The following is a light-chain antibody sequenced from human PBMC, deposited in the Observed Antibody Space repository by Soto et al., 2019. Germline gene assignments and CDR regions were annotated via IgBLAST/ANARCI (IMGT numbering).Light chain of an antibody. Sequence: QSVLTQPPSVSGAPRQRVTISCSGSNSNIGNNEVNWYQQFPGKAPKLLIYYDDLRPSGVSARFSGSKSGASASLAISGRQSEDEAVYYCAAWDDSLNGVVFGGGTKLTVL. CDR3: AAWDDSLNGVV. CDR2: YDD. V-gene: IGLV1-36*01. CDR1: NSNIGNNE. J-gene: IGLJ3*02.